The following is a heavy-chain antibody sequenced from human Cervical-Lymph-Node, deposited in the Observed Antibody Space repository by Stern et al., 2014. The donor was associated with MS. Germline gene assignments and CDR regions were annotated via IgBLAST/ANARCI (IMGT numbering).Heavy chain of an antibody. J-gene: IGHJ5*02. V-gene: IGHV3-33*03. CDR1: GFTFSRNG. CDR2: IWYDGSND. CDR3: LAYASGDNINH. Sequence: VQLGESGGGVVQPGRSLRLSCAASGFTFSRNGMHWVRQAPGKGLEWVAVIWYDGSNDNYVDSVKGRFTISRDNSKNTLYLQMNSLRVEDTAVYYCLAYASGDNINHWGQGTLVTVSS. D-gene: IGHD6-19*01.